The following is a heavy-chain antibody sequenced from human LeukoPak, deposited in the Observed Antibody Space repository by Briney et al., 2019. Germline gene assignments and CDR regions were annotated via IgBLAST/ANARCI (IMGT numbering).Heavy chain of an antibody. V-gene: IGHV4-59*01. CDR3: ARSLAVAGYSYYYYLDV. CDR1: AGSISGYY. D-gene: IGHD6-19*01. CDR2: IYSSGSS. Sequence: RPSETLSLTCTVSAGSISGYYWSWIRQPPGKGPEWIAYIYSSGSSNYNPSLKSRVTISVDTSKNQFSLRLNSVTAADTAVYFCARSLAVAGYSYYYYLDVWGTGTTVAVPS. J-gene: IGHJ6*03.